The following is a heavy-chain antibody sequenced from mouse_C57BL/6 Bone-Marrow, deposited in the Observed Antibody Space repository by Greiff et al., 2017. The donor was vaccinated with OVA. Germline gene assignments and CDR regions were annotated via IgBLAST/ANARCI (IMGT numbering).Heavy chain of an antibody. CDR1: GYTFTSYW. CDR2: IDPSDSYT. D-gene: IGHD2-3*01. V-gene: IGHV1-69*01. J-gene: IGHJ2*01. Sequence: QVQLQQPGAELVMPGASVKLSCKASGYTFTSYWMHWVKQRPGQGLEWIGEIDPSDSYTNYNQKFKGKSTLTVDKSSSTAYMQLSSLTSEDSAVYYCARNGWLVYWGQGTTLTVSS. CDR3: ARNGWLVY.